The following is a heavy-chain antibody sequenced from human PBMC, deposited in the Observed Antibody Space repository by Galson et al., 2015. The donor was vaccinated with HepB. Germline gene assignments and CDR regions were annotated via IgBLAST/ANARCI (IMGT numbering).Heavy chain of an antibody. D-gene: IGHD6-13*01. J-gene: IGHJ1*01. Sequence: SLRLSCAASGFTFSNAWMSWVRQAPGKGLEWVGRIKSKTDGGTTDYAAPVKGRFTISRDDSKNTLYLQMNSLKTEDTAVYYCTTDFRSSSSPGTAEYFQHWGQGTLVTVSS. CDR1: GFTFSNAW. CDR2: IKSKTDGGTT. V-gene: IGHV3-15*01. CDR3: TTDFRSSSSPGTAEYFQH.